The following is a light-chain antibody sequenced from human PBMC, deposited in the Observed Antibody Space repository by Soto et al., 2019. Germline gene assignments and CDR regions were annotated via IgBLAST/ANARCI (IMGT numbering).Light chain of an antibody. CDR1: SSNIGLND. V-gene: IGLV1-44*01. Sequence: QSVLTQPPSASGTPGQTVTISCSGSSSNIGLNDVHWYRQLSGTAPQILIYDTNQQATGVPDRFSGSRSGTSASLAIHGLQSEDDADYLCAAWDDSLNGPVFGGGTKVTVL. J-gene: IGLJ2*01. CDR3: AAWDDSLNGPV. CDR2: DTN.